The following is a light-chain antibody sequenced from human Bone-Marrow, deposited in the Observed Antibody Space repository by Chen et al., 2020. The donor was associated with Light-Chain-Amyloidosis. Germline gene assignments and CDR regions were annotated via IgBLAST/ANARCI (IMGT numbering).Light chain of an antibody. CDR2: DVS. J-gene: IGLJ1*01. V-gene: IGLV2-11*01. CDR3: CSFAGSYTVFV. CDR1: SSDVGGYNY. Sequence: QSALTQPSSVSGSPGQSVTISCTGSSSDVGGYNYVSWYQQHPGKAPKLMIYDVSKRPSGVPDRFSGSKSDNTASLTISGLQTEDEADYFCCSFAGSYTVFVLGTGTKVTVL.